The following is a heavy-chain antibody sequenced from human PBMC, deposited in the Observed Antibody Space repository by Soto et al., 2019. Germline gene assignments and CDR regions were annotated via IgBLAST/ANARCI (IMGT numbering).Heavy chain of an antibody. J-gene: IGHJ3*02. D-gene: IGHD1-7*01. CDR1: GYTLTELS. Sequence: ASVKVSCKVSGYTLTELSMHWVRQAPGKGLEWMGGFDPEDGETIYAQKFQGRVTMTEDTSTDTAYMELGSLRSEDTAVYYCVTYAPITRTSNPFDIWRQATTLTLSS. V-gene: IGHV1-24*01. CDR3: VTYAPITRTSNPFDI. CDR2: FDPEDGET.